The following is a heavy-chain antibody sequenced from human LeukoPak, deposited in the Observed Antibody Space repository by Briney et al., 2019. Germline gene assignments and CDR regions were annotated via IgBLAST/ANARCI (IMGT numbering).Heavy chain of an antibody. J-gene: IGHJ4*02. D-gene: IGHD6-19*01. CDR2: IWYDGSNK. CDR3: ASAAYSSGWTIDY. V-gene: IGHV3-33*01. CDR1: GFTFSSYG. Sequence: PGRSLRLSCAASGFTFSSYGMHWVRQAPGKGLEWVAVIWYDGSNKYYADSVKGRFTISRDSSKNPLYLQMNSLRAEDTAVYYCASAAYSSGWTIDYWGQGTLVTVSS.